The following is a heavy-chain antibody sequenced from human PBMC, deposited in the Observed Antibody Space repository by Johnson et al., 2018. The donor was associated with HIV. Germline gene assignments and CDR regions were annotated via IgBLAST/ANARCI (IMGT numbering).Heavy chain of an antibody. CDR1: GFTSSSYA. CDR2: ISGSGGST. CDR3: AKDVLRFLESRLNAFDI. J-gene: IGHJ3*02. V-gene: IGHV3-23*04. D-gene: IGHD3-3*01. Sequence: VQLVESGGGLVQPGGSLRLSCAASGFTSSSYAMSWVRQASGKGLEWVSAISGSGGSTYYADSVTGRFTLSRDNSKNTLYLQMNSLRAEDTAVYYCAKDVLRFLESRLNAFDIWGQGTMVTVSS.